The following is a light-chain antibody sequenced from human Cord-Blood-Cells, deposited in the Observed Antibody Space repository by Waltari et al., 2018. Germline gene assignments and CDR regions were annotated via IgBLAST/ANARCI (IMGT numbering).Light chain of an antibody. CDR2: GAS. Sequence: EIVMTQSPATLSVSPGGRATLSCRAGQSVSSNLAWYQQKPGQAPRLLIYGASTRATGIPARFSGSGSGTEFTLTISSLQSEDFAVYYCQQYNNWPPWTFGQGTKVEIK. CDR1: QSVSSN. J-gene: IGKJ1*01. CDR3: QQYNNWPPWT. V-gene: IGKV3-15*01.